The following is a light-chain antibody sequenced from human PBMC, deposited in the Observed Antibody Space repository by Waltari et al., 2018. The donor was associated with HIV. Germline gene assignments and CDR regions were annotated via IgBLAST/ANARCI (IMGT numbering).Light chain of an antibody. CDR1: VVAKQKS. Sequence: SYELTQPSSVSVSPGQTARITCTGDVVAKQKSARWFQQTPGPAPVLVIYKDSERPSGIPERFSGSSSGTTVTLTISGAQVEDEADYYCYSAADNIGVFGGGTKPTVL. J-gene: IGLJ3*02. CDR2: KDS. CDR3: YSAADNIGV. V-gene: IGLV3-27*01.